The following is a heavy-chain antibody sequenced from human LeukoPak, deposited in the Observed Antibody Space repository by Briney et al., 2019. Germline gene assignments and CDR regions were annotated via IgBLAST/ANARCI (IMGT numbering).Heavy chain of an antibody. Sequence: GWALTLSRPASGLTFSHFWLSWLGQAPGKGLDWVANVMLDGSDKYYVDSVKGRFTIPRDNAKHSLYLKMNSPSAEDRAVYYCARYESIAAARTFDYWGQGNLVTVSS. D-gene: IGHD6-13*01. CDR2: VMLDGSDK. CDR1: GLTFSHFW. V-gene: IGHV3-7*01. J-gene: IGHJ4*02. CDR3: ARYESIAAARTFDY.